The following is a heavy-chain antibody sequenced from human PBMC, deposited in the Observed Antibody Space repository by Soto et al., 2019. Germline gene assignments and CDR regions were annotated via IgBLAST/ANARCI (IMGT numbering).Heavy chain of an antibody. CDR2: IYYSGST. D-gene: IGHD3-22*01. Sequence: PSETLSLTCTFSGGSISSSSYYWGWIRQPPGKGLEWIGSIYYSGSTYYNPSLKSRVTISVDTSKNQFSLKLSSVTAADTAVYYCARPGGYYYDSSGYNDIWGQGTMVTVSS. J-gene: IGHJ3*02. CDR3: ARPGGYYYDSSGYNDI. CDR1: GGSISSSSYY. V-gene: IGHV4-39*01.